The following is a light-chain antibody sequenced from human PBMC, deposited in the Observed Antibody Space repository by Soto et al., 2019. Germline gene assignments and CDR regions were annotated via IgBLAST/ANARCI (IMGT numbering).Light chain of an antibody. CDR1: QSLLHSNGYNY. J-gene: IGKJ1*01. CDR3: MQALQTPPWT. V-gene: IGKV2-28*01. Sequence: DIVITQSPLSLPVTPGEPASISCSSSQSLLHSNGYNYLDWYLQKPGQSPQLLIYLGSNRASGVPDRFSGSGSGTDFTLKISRVEAEDVGVYYCMQALQTPPWTFGQGTKVDIK. CDR2: LGS.